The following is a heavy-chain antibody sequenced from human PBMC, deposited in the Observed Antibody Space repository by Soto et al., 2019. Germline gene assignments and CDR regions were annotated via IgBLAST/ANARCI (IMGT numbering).Heavy chain of an antibody. V-gene: IGHV1-24*01. J-gene: IGHJ4*02. D-gene: IGHD4-17*01. Sequence: ASVKVSCKVSGYTLTELSMHWVRQAPGKGLEWMGGFDPEDGETIYAQKFQGRVTMTEDTSTDTAYMELSSLRSEDTAVYYCATDGRDYGDYGGYFDYWGQGTLVTVSS. CDR2: FDPEDGET. CDR1: GYTLTELS. CDR3: ATDGRDYGDYGGYFDY.